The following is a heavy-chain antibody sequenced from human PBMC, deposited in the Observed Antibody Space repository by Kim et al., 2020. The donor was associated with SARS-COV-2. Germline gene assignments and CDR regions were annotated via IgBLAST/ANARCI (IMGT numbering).Heavy chain of an antibody. J-gene: IGHJ6*02. CDR2: IKQDGSEK. D-gene: IGHD1-1*01. CDR1: GFTFSSYW. Sequence: GGSLRLSCAASGFTFSSYWMSWVRQAPGKGLEWVANIKQDGSEKYYVDSVKGRFTISRDNAKNSLYLQMNSLRAEDTAVYYCARDHPSFCTNCQGTTGTTGGAYGMDVWGQGTTVTVSS. CDR3: ARDHPSFCTNCQGTTGTTGGAYGMDV. V-gene: IGHV3-7*01.